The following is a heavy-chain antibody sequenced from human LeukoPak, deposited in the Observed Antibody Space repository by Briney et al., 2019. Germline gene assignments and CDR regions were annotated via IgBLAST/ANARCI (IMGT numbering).Heavy chain of an antibody. Sequence: GGSLRLSCAASGFTFSTYAMNWVRQAPGKGLEWVSAISGSGDTTYYADSVKGRFTISSDNSRSTLYLQMNSLRAEDTAVYYCTSHAAFDPWGQGTLVTVSS. CDR1: GFTFSTYA. CDR3: TSHAAFDP. J-gene: IGHJ5*02. V-gene: IGHV3-23*01. CDR2: ISGSGDTT.